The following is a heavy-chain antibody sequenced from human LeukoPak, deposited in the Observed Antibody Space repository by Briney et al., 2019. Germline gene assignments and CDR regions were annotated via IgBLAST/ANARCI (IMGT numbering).Heavy chain of an antibody. CDR3: AGDSYYYYYMDV. CDR1: GFPFSSYW. CDR2: IKQDGSDK. J-gene: IGHJ6*03. V-gene: IGHV3-7*01. Sequence: PGGSLRLSCAASGFPFSSYWMSWVRQAPGKGLEWVANIKQDGSDKYYVDSVKGRFTISRDNAKNSLYLQMNSLRAEDTAVYYCAGDSYYYYYMDVWGKGTTVTVSS.